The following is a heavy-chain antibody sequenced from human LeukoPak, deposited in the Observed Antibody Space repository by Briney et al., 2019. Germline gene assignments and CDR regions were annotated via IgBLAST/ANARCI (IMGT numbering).Heavy chain of an antibody. D-gene: IGHD3-3*01. Sequence: PGGTLRLSCAASGFTFSSYWMSWVRQAPGKGLEWVANIKQDGSEKYYVDSVKGRFTISRDNAKNSLYLQMNSLRAEDTAVYYCAREYYDFWSGLYNWGQGTLVTVPS. V-gene: IGHV3-7*01. CDR3: AREYYDFWSGLYN. CDR1: GFTFSSYW. J-gene: IGHJ4*02. CDR2: IKQDGSEK.